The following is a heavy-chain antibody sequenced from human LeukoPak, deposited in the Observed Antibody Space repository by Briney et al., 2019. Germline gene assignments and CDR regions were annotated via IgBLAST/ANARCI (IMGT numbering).Heavy chain of an antibody. CDR2: IYYSGST. Sequence: PSETLSLTCTVSGGSISSSSYYWGWIRQPPGKWLEWMGSIYYSGSTYYNPSLKSRVTISVDTSKNQFSLKLSSVTAADTAVYYCARWDYDILTGYPYYFDYWGQGTLVTVSS. V-gene: IGHV4-39*01. CDR1: GGSISSSSYY. D-gene: IGHD3-9*01. CDR3: ARWDYDILTGYPYYFDY. J-gene: IGHJ4*02.